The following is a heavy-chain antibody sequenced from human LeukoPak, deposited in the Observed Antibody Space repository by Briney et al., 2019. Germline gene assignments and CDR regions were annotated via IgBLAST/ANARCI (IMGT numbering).Heavy chain of an antibody. Sequence: ASVKVSCKASGYTFNTYGITWVRQAPGQGLEWMGWISAYNGDTNFAQKFRGRVSMMTDTSTSTAYMELRSLRSDDTAIYYCARASTRAAATGYDPWGQGSLVTVSS. CDR3: ARASTRAAATGYDP. D-gene: IGHD6-13*01. J-gene: IGHJ5*02. CDR1: GYTFNTYG. V-gene: IGHV1-18*01. CDR2: ISAYNGDT.